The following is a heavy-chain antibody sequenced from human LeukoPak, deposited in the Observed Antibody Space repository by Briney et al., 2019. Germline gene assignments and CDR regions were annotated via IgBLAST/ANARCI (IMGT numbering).Heavy chain of an antibody. J-gene: IGHJ4*02. CDR3: ATLSETVSIFDY. Sequence: SETLSLTCTVSGGSISSYYWSWIRQPPGKGLEWIGYIYYSGSTNYNPSLKSRVTISVDTSKNQFSLKLSSVTAADTAVCYCATLSETVSIFDYWGQGTLVTVSS. V-gene: IGHV4-59*01. CDR2: IYYSGST. D-gene: IGHD1-14*01. CDR1: GGSISSYY.